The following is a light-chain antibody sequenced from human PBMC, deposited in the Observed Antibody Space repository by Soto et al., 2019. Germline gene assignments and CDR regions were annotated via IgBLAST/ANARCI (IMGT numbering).Light chain of an antibody. Sequence: QSVLTQPPSVSGAPGQRVTISCTGSSSNIGAGYDVHWYQQLPGTAPKLLIYGNSNRPSGVPDRFSGSKSGTSASLAITGLQAEDEADYYCQSYDSSMSGFYVFGTGTNVPVL. V-gene: IGLV1-40*01. CDR2: GNS. CDR1: SSNIGAGYD. CDR3: QSYDSSMSGFYV. J-gene: IGLJ1*01.